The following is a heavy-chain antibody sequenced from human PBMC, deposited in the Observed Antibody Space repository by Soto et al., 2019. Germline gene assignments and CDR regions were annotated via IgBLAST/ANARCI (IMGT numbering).Heavy chain of an antibody. Sequence: PGGSLRLSCAASGFTFSSYAMSWVRQAPGKGLEWVSAISGSGGSTYYADSVKGRFTISRDNSKNTLYLQMNSLRAEDTAVYYCAKSLSISTVSPEGAFDIWGQGTMVTVSS. V-gene: IGHV3-23*01. CDR3: AKSLSISTVSPEGAFDI. CDR1: GFTFSSYA. J-gene: IGHJ3*02. CDR2: ISGSGGST. D-gene: IGHD4-17*01.